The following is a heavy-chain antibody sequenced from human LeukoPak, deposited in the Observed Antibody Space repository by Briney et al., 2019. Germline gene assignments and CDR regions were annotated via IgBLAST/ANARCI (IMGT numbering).Heavy chain of an antibody. Sequence: GASVKVSCKASGYTFTSYGISWVRQAPGQGLEWMGWISAYNGNTNYAQKLQGRVTMTTDTSTSTAYMELRSLRSDDTAVYYCARDSIGSGYDFGIFDYWGQGTLVTVSS. D-gene: IGHD5-12*01. CDR1: GYTFTSYG. J-gene: IGHJ4*02. V-gene: IGHV1-18*01. CDR2: ISAYNGNT. CDR3: ARDSIGSGYDFGIFDY.